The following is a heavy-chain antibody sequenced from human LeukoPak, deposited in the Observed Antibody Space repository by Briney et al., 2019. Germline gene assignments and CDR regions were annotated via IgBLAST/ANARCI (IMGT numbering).Heavy chain of an antibody. CDR1: GVSFSGYY. Sequence: PSETLSLTCAVYGVSFSGYYWSWIRQPPGKGLEWIGEINHSGSTNYNPSLKSRVTISVDTSKNQFSLKLSSVTAADTAVYYCARMPWGSGYFDYWGQGTLVTVSS. V-gene: IGHV4-34*01. D-gene: IGHD7-27*01. CDR3: ARMPWGSGYFDY. CDR2: INHSGST. J-gene: IGHJ4*02.